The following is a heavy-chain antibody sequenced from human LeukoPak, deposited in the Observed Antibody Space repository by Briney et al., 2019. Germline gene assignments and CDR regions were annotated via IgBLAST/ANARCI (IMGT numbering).Heavy chain of an antibody. D-gene: IGHD3-16*01. V-gene: IGHV3-7*01. J-gene: IGHJ4*02. CDR2: IKQDGSER. CDR3: ARDDVGYFDY. Sequence: GGSLRLSCAASGFTFSSYAMSWVRQAPGKGLEWVANIKQDGSERYYVDSVKGRFTISRDNAKNSLYLQMNSLRAEDTAVYYCARDDVGYFDYWGQGTLVTVSS. CDR1: GFTFSSYA.